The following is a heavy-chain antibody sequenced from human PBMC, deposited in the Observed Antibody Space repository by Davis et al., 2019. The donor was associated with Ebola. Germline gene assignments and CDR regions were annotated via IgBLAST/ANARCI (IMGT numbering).Heavy chain of an antibody. J-gene: IGHJ4*02. CDR2: ISWNSGSI. CDR3: AKGGTSGWYGSF. Sequence: PGGSLRLSCAAPGFTFDDYAMHWVRQAPGKGLEWVSSISWNSGSIGYADSVKGRFTISRDNAKNSLYLQMNSLTTEDTALYYCAKGGTSGWYGSFWGQGTLVTVSS. V-gene: IGHV3-9*01. CDR1: GFTFDDYA. D-gene: IGHD6-19*01.